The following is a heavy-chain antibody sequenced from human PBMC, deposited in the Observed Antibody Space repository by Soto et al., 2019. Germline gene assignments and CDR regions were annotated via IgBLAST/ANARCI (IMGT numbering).Heavy chain of an antibody. V-gene: IGHV3-33*01. CDR1: GFTFSSYG. D-gene: IGHD6-13*01. CDR2: IWYDGSNK. CDR3: ARDRGSWFGYYYYGMDV. J-gene: IGHJ6*02. Sequence: SCAASGFTFSSYGMHWVRQAPGKGLEWVAVIWYDGSNKYYADSVKGRFTISRDNSKNTLYLQMNSLRAEDTAVYYCARDRGSWFGYYYYGMDVWGQGXTVTV.